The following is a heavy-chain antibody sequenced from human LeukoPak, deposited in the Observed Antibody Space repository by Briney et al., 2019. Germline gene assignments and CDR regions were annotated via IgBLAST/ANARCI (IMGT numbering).Heavy chain of an antibody. J-gene: IGHJ4*01. CDR2: SDGGGSST. CDR3: ARGPGSSGGAYAGDY. D-gene: IGHD3-22*01. Sequence: RTGGSLRLSCAASGFTFSNHWMHWVRHVPGKGPVWVSRSDGGGSSTSYADSVRGRFSISRDNAKSTLYLQMNSLRAEDTAVYYCARGPGSSGGAYAGDYWGHGTLVTVSS. V-gene: IGHV3-74*01. CDR1: GFTFSNHW.